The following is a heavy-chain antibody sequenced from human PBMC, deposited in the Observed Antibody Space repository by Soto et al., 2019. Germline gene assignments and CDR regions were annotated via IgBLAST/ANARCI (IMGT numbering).Heavy chain of an antibody. V-gene: IGHV1-69*13. D-gene: IGHD5-18*01. CDR1: GGTFSSYA. J-gene: IGHJ3*02. Sequence: ASVKVSCKASGGTFSSYAISWVRQAPGQGLEWMGGIIPISGTANYAQKFQGRVTITADESTSTAYMELSSLRSEDTAVYYCARTPMDTAMARDAFDIWGQGTMVTVS. CDR3: ARTPMDTAMARDAFDI. CDR2: IIPISGTA.